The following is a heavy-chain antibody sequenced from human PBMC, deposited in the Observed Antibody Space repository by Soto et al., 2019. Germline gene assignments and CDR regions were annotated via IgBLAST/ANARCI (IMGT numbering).Heavy chain of an antibody. D-gene: IGHD2-15*01. CDR2: INPSGGST. J-gene: IGHJ5*02. CDR1: GYTFTSYY. V-gene: IGHV1-46*01. CDR3: ARGVLRIGYCSGGSCYTDNWCDP. Sequence: ASVKVSCKASGYTFTSYYMHWVRQAPGQGLEWMGIINPSGGSTSYAQKFQGRVTMTRDTSTSTVYMELSSLRSEDTAVYYCARGVLRIGYCSGGSCYTDNWCDPWGQGTLGAVSS.